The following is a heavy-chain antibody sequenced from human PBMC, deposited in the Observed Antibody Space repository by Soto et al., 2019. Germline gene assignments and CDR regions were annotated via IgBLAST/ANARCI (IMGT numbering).Heavy chain of an antibody. CDR2: ISAYNGNT. D-gene: IGHD6-19*01. J-gene: IGHJ6*02. V-gene: IGHV1-18*01. Sequence: ASVKVSCKASGGTFSSYAISWVRQAPGQGLEWMGWISAYNGNTNYAQKLQGRVTMTTDTSTSTAYMELRSLRSDDTAVYYCASTRRYSSGWYSVLGYYYYGMDVWGQGTTVTVSS. CDR3: ASTRRYSSGWYSVLGYYYYGMDV. CDR1: GGTFSSYA.